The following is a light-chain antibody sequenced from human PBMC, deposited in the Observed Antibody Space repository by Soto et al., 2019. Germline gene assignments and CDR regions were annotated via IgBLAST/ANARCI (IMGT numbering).Light chain of an antibody. CDR2: KAY. Sequence: DIQMTQSPSTLSESVGDRVTITCRASQSISSWLAWYQQKPGKAPKLLIYKAYSLESGVPSRFSGSGFGKEFTLTISSLQPDDFATYYCQQYNSYATFGQGTKVEIK. CDR1: QSISSW. CDR3: QQYNSYAT. V-gene: IGKV1-5*03. J-gene: IGKJ1*01.